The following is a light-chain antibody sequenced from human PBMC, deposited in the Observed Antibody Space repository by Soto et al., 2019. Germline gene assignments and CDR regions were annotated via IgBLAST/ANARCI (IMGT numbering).Light chain of an antibody. Sequence: SYELTQPPSVSVSPGQTARITCSGDTLPKQFAYWYQQRPGQAPVLKIYKDTERPSGIPERFSGSSSGTTVTLTISGVQAEDEADYYCQSTDSSGTYVVFGGGTKVTVL. V-gene: IGLV3-25*03. CDR3: QSTDSSGTYVV. CDR2: KDT. J-gene: IGLJ2*01. CDR1: TLPKQF.